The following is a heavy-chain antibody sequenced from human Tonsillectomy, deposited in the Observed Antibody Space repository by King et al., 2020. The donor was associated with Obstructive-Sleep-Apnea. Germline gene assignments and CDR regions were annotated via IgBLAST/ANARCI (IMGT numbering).Heavy chain of an antibody. D-gene: IGHD3-16*01. CDR1: GCSISSYF. V-gene: IGHV4-59*08. J-gene: IGHJ2*01. Sequence: VQLQESGPGLVKPSETLSLTCSVSGCSISSYFWSWIRKPPGKGREWVGHISNSGSTNDNPSLTDRVTISADTSKNQFSLKLSSLSAAAPAVYYCARSSDPYVWGPEWGRGTLVTVSS. CDR3: ARSSDPYVWGPE. CDR2: ISNSGST.